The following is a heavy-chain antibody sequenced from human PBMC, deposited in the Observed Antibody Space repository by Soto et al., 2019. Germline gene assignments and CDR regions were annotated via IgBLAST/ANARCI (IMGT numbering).Heavy chain of an antibody. CDR3: ARDRVVMRDSGDNYYYGMDV. J-gene: IGHJ6*02. CDR1: GGSISSGGYS. V-gene: IGHV4-30-2*01. CDR2: IYHSGST. Sequence: SETLSLTCAVSGGSISSGGYSWSWIRQPPGKGLEWIGYIYHSGSTYYNPSLKSRVALLVDTSKNQFSLKLSSVTAADTAVYYCARDRVVMRDSGDNYYYGMDVWGQGTTVTVSS. D-gene: IGHD3-22*01.